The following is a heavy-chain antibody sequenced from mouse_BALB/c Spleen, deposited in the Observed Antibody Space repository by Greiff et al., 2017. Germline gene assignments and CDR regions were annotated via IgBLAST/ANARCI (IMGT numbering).Heavy chain of an antibody. J-gene: IGHJ4*01. CDR1: GYTFTNYW. D-gene: IGHD2-3*01. Sequence: VKLQQSGAELVRPGTSVKISCKASGYTFTNYWLGWVKQRPGHGLEWIGDIYPGGGYTNYNEKFKGKATLTADTSSSTAYMQLSSLTSEDSAVYFCARSDGYYGNYAMDYWGQGTSVTVSS. V-gene: IGHV1-63*02. CDR2: IYPGGGYT. CDR3: ARSDGYYGNYAMDY.